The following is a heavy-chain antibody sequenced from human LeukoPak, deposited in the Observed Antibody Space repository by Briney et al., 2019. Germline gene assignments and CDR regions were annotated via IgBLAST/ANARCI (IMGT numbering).Heavy chain of an antibody. CDR3: AKDLNAFGVVITFDY. D-gene: IGHD3-3*01. Sequence: GGSLRLSCAASGFTFSSYSMNWVRQAPGKGLEWVSSISSSSSYIYYADSVKGRFTISRDNAKNSLYLQMNSLRAEDTAVYYCAKDLNAFGVVITFDYWGQGTLVTVSS. CDR1: GFTFSSYS. J-gene: IGHJ4*02. V-gene: IGHV3-21*01. CDR2: ISSSSSYI.